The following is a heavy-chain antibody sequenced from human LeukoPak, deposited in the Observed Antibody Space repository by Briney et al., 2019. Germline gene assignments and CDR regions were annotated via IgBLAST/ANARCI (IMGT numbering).Heavy chain of an antibody. J-gene: IGHJ4*02. Sequence: SETLSLTCTISGDSTNTYFWSWIRQPPGKGLEWIGYIYYSGSTNYNPSLKSRVTISVDTSKNQFSLKLSSVTAADTAVYYCARDRYGYGGNPHWFDYWGQGTLVTVSS. CDR1: GDSTNTYF. CDR2: IYYSGST. CDR3: ARDRYGYGGNPHWFDY. V-gene: IGHV4-59*01. D-gene: IGHD4-23*01.